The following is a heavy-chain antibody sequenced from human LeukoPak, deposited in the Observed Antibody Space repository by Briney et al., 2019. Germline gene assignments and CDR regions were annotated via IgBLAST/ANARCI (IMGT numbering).Heavy chain of an antibody. V-gene: IGHV3-15*01. J-gene: IGHJ4*02. D-gene: IGHD5-18*01. CDR1: GFTFSNAW. Sequence: PGGSLRLSCAASGFTFSNAWMSWVRQAPGKGLEWVGLIKCKSDGRTTDYAAPGKGRFTISRDDSKSTLYLQTNRLKTEDTAVYYWTTDSQGYSYGRGGFDYWGQGTLVTVSS. CDR3: TTDSQGYSYGRGGFDY. CDR2: IKCKSDGRTT.